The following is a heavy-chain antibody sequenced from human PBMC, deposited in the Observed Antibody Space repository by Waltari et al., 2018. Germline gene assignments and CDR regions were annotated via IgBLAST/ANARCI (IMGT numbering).Heavy chain of an antibody. CDR1: GGSISSYY. CDR3: ARGGSSWSGYSNWFDP. J-gene: IGHJ5*02. D-gene: IGHD3-3*01. V-gene: IGHV4-59*01. CDR2: IYYSGST. Sequence: QVQLQESGPGLVKPSETLSLTCTVPGGSISSYYWRWIRPPPGKGLEWIGYIYYSGSTNYNPSLKSRVTISVDTSKNQFSLKLSSVTAADTAVYYCARGGSSWSGYSNWFDPWGQGTLVTVSS.